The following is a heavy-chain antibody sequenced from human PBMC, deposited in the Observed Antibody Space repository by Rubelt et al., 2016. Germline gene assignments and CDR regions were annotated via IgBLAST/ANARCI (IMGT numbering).Heavy chain of an antibody. V-gene: IGHV1-69*01. CDR2: IIPIFDTA. CDR1: GGTFSSYA. Sequence: QVQLVQSGAEVKKPGSSVKVSCKASGGTFSSYAISWVRQAPGQGLEWLGGIIPIFDTANYAQKFQGRVTITADESTSTAYMELSSLRSEDTAVYYCATGGDFGVVIPNWFDPWGQGTLVTVSS. D-gene: IGHD3-3*01. CDR3: ATGGDFGVVIPNWFDP. J-gene: IGHJ5*02.